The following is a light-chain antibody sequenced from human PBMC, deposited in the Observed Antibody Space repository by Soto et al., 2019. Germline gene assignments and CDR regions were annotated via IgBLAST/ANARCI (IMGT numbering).Light chain of an antibody. CDR1: SSDVGGYNY. CDR2: DVS. Sequence: QSALTPPASVSGSPGQSITISCTGTSSDVGGYNYVSWYQQNPGKAPKLMIYDVSVRTSGVSNRFSGSKSGNTASLTISGLQAEDEADYYCSSYTSSSTLYVFVTGTKLTVL. V-gene: IGLV2-14*01. J-gene: IGLJ1*01. CDR3: SSYTSSSTLYV.